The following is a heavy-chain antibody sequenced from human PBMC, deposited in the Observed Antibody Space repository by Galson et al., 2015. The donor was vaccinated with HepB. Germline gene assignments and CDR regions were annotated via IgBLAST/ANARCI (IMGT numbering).Heavy chain of an antibody. V-gene: IGHV3-30*03. CDR1: GFTLSGYG. CDR3: ARIAVAGTGIDF. J-gene: IGHJ4*02. Sequence: SLRLSCAASGFTLSGYGMHWVRQAPGKGLEWVAVITYDGSYKYHADSVKGRFTISRDNPKNTLFLQTNTLRAEDTAVYYCARIAVAGTGIDFWGQGTLVTVSS. CDR2: ITYDGSYK. D-gene: IGHD6-19*01.